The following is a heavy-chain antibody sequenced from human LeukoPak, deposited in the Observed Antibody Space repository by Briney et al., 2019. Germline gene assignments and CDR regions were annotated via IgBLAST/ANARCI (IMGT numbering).Heavy chain of an antibody. V-gene: IGHV1-2*02. J-gene: IGHJ5*02. D-gene: IGHD4-17*01. Sequence: GASVKVSCKASGYTFTGYYTHWVRQAPGQGLEWMGWINPNSGGTNYAQKFQGRVTMTRDTSISTAYMEMSRLRSDDTAVYYCARLSTVTTWFDPWGQGTLVTVSS. CDR3: ARLSTVTTWFDP. CDR2: INPNSGGT. CDR1: GYTFTGYY.